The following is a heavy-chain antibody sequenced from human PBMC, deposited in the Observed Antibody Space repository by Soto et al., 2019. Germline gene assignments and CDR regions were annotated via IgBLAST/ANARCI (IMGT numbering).Heavy chain of an antibody. J-gene: IGHJ4*02. CDR1: GYNFTSYG. CDR2: ISSHTGYT. Sequence: GAPAKVSCKPSGYNFTSYGINWVRHPPGPGLEWMEWISSHTGYTNYAQKLQGRVTMTADTATSTAYMELGSLRSDDTAVYYCARDGRVVVTAMDYWGQGTMVTVSS. D-gene: IGHD2-21*02. V-gene: IGHV1-18*04. CDR3: ARDGRVVVTAMDY.